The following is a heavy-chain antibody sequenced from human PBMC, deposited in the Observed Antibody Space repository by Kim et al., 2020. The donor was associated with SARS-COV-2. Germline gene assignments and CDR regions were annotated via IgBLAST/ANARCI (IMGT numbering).Heavy chain of an antibody. CDR3: ARGGDIVVVVAADWFDP. Sequence: FQGRVTITADESTSTAYMELSRLRSEDTAVYYCARGGDIVVVVAADWFDPWGQGTLVTVSS. D-gene: IGHD2-15*01. V-gene: IGHV1-69*01. J-gene: IGHJ5*02.